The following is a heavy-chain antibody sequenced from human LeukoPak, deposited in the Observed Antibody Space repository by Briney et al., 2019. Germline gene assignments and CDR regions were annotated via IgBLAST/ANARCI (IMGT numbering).Heavy chain of an antibody. V-gene: IGHV4-34*01. D-gene: IGHD1-20*01. CDR2: INHSGST. J-gene: IGHJ4*02. CDR1: GGSFSGYY. CDR3: ARARRSMDRGRGITGTTNFDY. Sequence: SETLSLTCAVYGGSFSGYYWSWIRQPPGKGLEWIGEINHSGSTHYNPSLKSRVTKSVDTSKNQFSLKLSSVTAADTAVYYCARARRSMDRGRGITGTTNFDYWGQGTLVTVSS.